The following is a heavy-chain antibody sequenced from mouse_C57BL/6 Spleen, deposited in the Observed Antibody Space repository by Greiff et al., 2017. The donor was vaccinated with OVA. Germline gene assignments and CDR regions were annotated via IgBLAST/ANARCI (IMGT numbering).Heavy chain of an antibody. V-gene: IGHV2-6-1*01. J-gene: IGHJ4*01. CDR2: IWSDGST. D-gene: IGHD1-1*01. CDR1: GFSLTSYG. Sequence: VMLVESGPGLVAPSQSLSITCTVSGFSLTSYGVHWVRQPPGKGLEWLVVIWSDGSTTYNSALKSRLSISKDNSKSQVFLKMNSLQTDDTAMYYCARHAHYYGSMDAMDYWGQGTSVTVSS. CDR3: ARHAHYYGSMDAMDY.